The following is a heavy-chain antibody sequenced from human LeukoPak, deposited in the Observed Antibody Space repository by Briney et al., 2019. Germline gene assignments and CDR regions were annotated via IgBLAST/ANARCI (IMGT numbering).Heavy chain of an antibody. J-gene: IGHJ5*02. CDR2: IYTSGST. Sequence: PSETLSLTCTVSGGSISSDNYYWSWIRQPAGKGLEWIGRIYTSGSTNYNPSLKSRVTISVDTSKNQFSLKLSSVTAADTAVYYCARGRPVVHYDFWSGYGPKNHRAKLKDNWFDPWGQGTLVTVSS. V-gene: IGHV4-61*02. CDR3: ARGRPVVHYDFWSGYGPKNHRAKLKDNWFDP. CDR1: GGSISSDNYY. D-gene: IGHD3-3*01.